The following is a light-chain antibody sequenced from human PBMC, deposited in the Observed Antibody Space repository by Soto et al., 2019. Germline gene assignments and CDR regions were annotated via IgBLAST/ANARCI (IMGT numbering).Light chain of an antibody. CDR2: DAS. Sequence: EIVLTQSPATLSLSPGERATLSCRASQSVSNYLAWFQQKPGQAPRLLSYDASNRATGIPARFSGSGSVTDFTLTISSLEPEDFAVYYCQQRSSWPLLTFGGGTKVEI. CDR3: QQRSSWPLLT. CDR1: QSVSNY. J-gene: IGKJ4*01. V-gene: IGKV3-11*01.